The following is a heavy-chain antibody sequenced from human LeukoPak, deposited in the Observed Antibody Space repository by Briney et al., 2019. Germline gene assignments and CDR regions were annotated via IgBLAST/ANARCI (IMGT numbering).Heavy chain of an antibody. Sequence: PGGSLRLSCAASGFNFSSYWMHWVRQAPGKGLVWISRINYDGTTTSYADSVKGRFTISRDNAKNTPYLQMNSLRAEDTAVYYCAKGHIVVVVAANFDYWGQGTLVTVSS. CDR2: INYDGTTT. J-gene: IGHJ4*02. D-gene: IGHD2-15*01. CDR1: GFNFSSYW. V-gene: IGHV3-74*01. CDR3: AKGHIVVVVAANFDY.